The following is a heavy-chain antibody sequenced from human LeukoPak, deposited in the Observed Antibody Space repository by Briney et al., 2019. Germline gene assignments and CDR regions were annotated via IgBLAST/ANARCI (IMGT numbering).Heavy chain of an antibody. J-gene: IGHJ4*02. V-gene: IGHV4-61*02. CDR2: IYTSGST. CDR1: GGSISSGSYY. CDR3: ARGRRMATIGNYFDY. D-gene: IGHD5-24*01. Sequence: SETLSLTCTVSGGSISSGSYYWSWIRQPAGKGLEWIGRIYTSGSTNYNPSLKSRVTISVDTSKNQFSLKLSSVTAADTAVYYCARGRRMATIGNYFDYWGQGTLVTVSS.